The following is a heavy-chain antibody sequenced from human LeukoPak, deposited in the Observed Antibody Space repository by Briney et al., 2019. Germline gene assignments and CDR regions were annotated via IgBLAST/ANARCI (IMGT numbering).Heavy chain of an antibody. J-gene: IGHJ3*02. Sequence: PGGSLRLSCAASGFAFSSYGMHWVRQAPGKGLEWVAVISYDGSNKYYADSVKGRFTISRDNSKNTLYLQMNSLRAEDTAVYYCAKDGSGSYLNAFDIWGQGTMVTVSS. D-gene: IGHD1-26*01. CDR3: AKDGSGSYLNAFDI. CDR2: ISYDGSNK. V-gene: IGHV3-30*18. CDR1: GFAFSSYG.